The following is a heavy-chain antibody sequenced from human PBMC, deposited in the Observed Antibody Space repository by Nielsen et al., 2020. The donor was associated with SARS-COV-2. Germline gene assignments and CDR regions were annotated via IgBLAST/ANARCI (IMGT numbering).Heavy chain of an antibody. CDR3: ARVEGTTIFGVVIIGAFDI. CDR2: IYYSGST. D-gene: IGHD3-3*01. V-gene: IGHV4-61*08. Sequence: SETLSLTCTVSGGSISSGGYYWSWIRQHPGKGLEWIGYIYYSGSTNYNPSLKSRVTISVDTSKNQFSLKLSSVTAADTAVYYCARVEGTTIFGVVIIGAFDIWGQGTMVTVSS. CDR1: GGSISSGGYY. J-gene: IGHJ3*02.